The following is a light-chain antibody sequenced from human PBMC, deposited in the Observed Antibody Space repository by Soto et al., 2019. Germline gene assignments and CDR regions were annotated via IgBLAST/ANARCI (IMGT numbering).Light chain of an antibody. CDR3: QQFNSYPFT. CDR2: DAS. CDR1: QGISSA. J-gene: IGKJ5*01. V-gene: IGKV1-13*02. Sequence: GDRVTITCRASQGISSALAWYQQKPGKAPKLLIYDASSLESGVPSRFSGSGSGTDFTLTISSLQPEDFATYYCQQFNSYPFTFGQGTRLEIK.